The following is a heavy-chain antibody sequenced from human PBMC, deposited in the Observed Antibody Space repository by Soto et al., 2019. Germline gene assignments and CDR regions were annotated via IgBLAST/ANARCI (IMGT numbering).Heavy chain of an antibody. CDR3: ASWHEREPAYDV. J-gene: IGHJ3*01. Sequence: DVQLVESGGGLIQPGESLRLSCAAFGLTVSGKKYVAWVRQAPGKGLEWVSALYDVDGTYYADSVKGRFTTSRDSSKTTVYLQMNGLRPDDTAVYSCASWHEREPAYDVWGQGTTVTVSS. CDR2: LYDVDGT. D-gene: IGHD1-1*01. V-gene: IGHV3-53*01. CDR1: GLTVSGKKY.